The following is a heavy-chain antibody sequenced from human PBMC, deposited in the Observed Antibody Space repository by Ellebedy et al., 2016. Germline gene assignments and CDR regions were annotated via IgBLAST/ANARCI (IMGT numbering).Heavy chain of an antibody. V-gene: IGHV3-23*01. CDR2: LSGSGPKT. CDR1: GFTFKTYA. Sequence: GGSLRLSXAASGFTFKTYAMSWVRQAPGEGLEWVSTLSGSGPKTYYADSVQGRFTISRDNSKSTLYLQMNSLRAEDTAVYYCAKHETDGDYYFDHWGRGTLVTVSS. D-gene: IGHD2-21*01. CDR3: AKHETDGDYYFDH. J-gene: IGHJ2*01.